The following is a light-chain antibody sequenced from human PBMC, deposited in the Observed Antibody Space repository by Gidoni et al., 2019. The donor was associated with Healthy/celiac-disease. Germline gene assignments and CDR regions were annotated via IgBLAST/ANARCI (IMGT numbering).Light chain of an antibody. CDR2: DAS. J-gene: IGKJ5*01. CDR3: QQRSNWPPSIT. Sequence: EIVLTQSPATLSLSPGERATLSCRASQSVSSYLAWYQQKPGQAPRLLIYDASNRATGIPARFSGSGSGTDFTLTISILEPEDFAVYYCQQRSNWPPSITFXXXTRLEIK. CDR1: QSVSSY. V-gene: IGKV3-11*01.